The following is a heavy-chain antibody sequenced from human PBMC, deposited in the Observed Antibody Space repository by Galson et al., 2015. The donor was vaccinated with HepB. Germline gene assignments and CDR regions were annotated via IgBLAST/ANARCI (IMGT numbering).Heavy chain of an antibody. CDR1: GFTFSSYG. CDR3: ARDRGFHSDSPAY. CDR2: IWYDGSNK. D-gene: IGHD1-26*01. Sequence: SLRVSCAASGFTFSSYGMHWVRQAPGKGLEWMGVIWYDGSNKYYADSVKGRFTIFRDNSKNTLFLQMNSLRVEDTGIYYCARDRGFHSDSPAYWGQGTMVIVS. J-gene: IGHJ4*02. V-gene: IGHV3-33*01.